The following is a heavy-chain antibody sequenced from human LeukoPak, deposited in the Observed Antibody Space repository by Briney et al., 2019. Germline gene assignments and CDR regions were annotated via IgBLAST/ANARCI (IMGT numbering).Heavy chain of an antibody. V-gene: IGHV4-4*02. CDR3: ARDRPSKEYYDFWSGYPERNYYYYGMDV. CDR2: IYYSGST. D-gene: IGHD3-3*01. Sequence: SGTLSLTCAVSGGSISSSNWWSWVRRPPGKGLEWIGYIYYSGSTYYNPSLKSRVTISVDTSKNQFSLKLSSVTAADTAVYYCARDRPSKEYYDFWSGYPERNYYYYGMDVWGQGTTVTVSS. J-gene: IGHJ6*02. CDR1: GGSISSSNW.